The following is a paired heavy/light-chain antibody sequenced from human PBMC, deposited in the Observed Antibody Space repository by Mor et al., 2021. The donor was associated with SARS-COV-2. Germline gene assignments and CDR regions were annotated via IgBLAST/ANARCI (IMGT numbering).Light chain of an antibody. CDR1: NIGSKS. CDR2: DDS. CDR3: QVWDSSSDHVV. J-gene: IGLJ2*01. Sequence: SYVLTQPPSVSVAPGKTARITCGGNNIGSKSVHWYQQKPGQAPVLVVYDDSDRPSGIPERFSGSNSGNTATLTISRVEAGDEADYYCQVWDSSSDHVVFGGGTKLTVL. V-gene: IGLV3-21*03.
Heavy chain of an antibody. CDR3: AGFVVVTAIPFKAFHDYYYYGMDV. CDR2: IKQDGSEK. Sequence: EVQLVESGGGLVQPGGSLRLSCAASGFTFSSYWMSWVRQAPGKGLEWVANIKQDGSEKYYVDSVKGRFTISRDNAKNSLYLQMNSLRAEDTAVYYCAGFVVVTAIPFKAFHDYYYYGMDVWGQGTTVTVSS. V-gene: IGHV3-7*03. J-gene: IGHJ6*02. D-gene: IGHD2-21*02. CDR1: GFTFSSYW.